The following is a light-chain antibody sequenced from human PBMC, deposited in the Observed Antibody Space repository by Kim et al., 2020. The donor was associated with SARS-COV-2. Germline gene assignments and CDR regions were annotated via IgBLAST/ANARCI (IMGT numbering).Light chain of an antibody. J-gene: IGLJ3*02. CDR3: QGWDSSSDHRV. Sequence: PGQTDIVPVGGNNIGGKSVHLYQQKPRPAPVLLIDYYKARPSGSPERFSGSNSGNTATLSIARVEVGDEAEYSCQGWDSSSDHRVFGGGTKLTVL. V-gene: IGLV3-21*04. CDR1: NIGGKS. CDR2: YYK.